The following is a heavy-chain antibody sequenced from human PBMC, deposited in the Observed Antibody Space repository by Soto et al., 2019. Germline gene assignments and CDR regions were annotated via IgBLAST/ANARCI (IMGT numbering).Heavy chain of an antibody. CDR2: IINSGGST. CDR1: GFTFSTYA. CDR3: ATGQQLGY. J-gene: IGHJ4*02. D-gene: IGHD6-13*01. V-gene: IGHV3-23*01. Sequence: EVQLLESGGGLVQPGGSLRLSCAASGFTFSTYAMSWVRQAPGKGLEWVSKIINSGGSTYYADSVKGRFTISRDNSKNTLYLQMNSLRAEVTAVYYCATGQQLGYWGQGTLVTVSS.